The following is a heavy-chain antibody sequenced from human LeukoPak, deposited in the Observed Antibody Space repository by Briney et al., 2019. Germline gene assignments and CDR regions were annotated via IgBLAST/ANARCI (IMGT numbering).Heavy chain of an antibody. D-gene: IGHD2-15*01. Sequence: GGSLRLSCAASGFTFSNYLMNWIRQAPGKGLEWVSTISDGGDTTYFADSVKGRFTISRDNSKNTLYLQMNSLRAEDTAVYYCAKDCSGGSCSLFDYWGQGTLVTVSS. CDR1: GFTFSNYL. J-gene: IGHJ4*02. CDR2: ISDGGDTT. CDR3: AKDCSGGSCSLFDY. V-gene: IGHV3-23*01.